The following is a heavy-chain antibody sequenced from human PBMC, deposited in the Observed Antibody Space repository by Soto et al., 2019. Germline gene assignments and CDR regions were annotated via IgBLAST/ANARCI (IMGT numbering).Heavy chain of an antibody. Sequence: QVQLVESGGGVVQPGRSLRLSCAASGFPFTSYGMHWVREGPDKGLEWVAIISYDGSDKYYADSVKGRFTISRDNSKNTLYLQMKRVRPADAALYYCVGGQYYFGYRGQGTLVIVSS. J-gene: IGHJ4*02. V-gene: IGHV3-30*03. CDR2: ISYDGSDK. D-gene: IGHD3-10*01. CDR1: GFPFTSYG. CDR3: VGGQYYFGY.